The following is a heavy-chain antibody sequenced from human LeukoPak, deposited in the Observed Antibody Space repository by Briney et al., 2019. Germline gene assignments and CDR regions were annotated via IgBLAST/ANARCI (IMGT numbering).Heavy chain of an antibody. CDR2: IIPSFSTA. V-gene: IGHV1-69*13. CDR3: ARDLGRRWLTPLDY. CDR1: VGTFSTYL. Sequence: GASVKVSCKASVGTFSTYLFSWVRQAPGQGLEWMGGIIPSFSTADYAQKFQGRVTISADESAKTVYMDLTDLRSEDTALYYCARDLGRRWLTPLDYWGQGTLVTVSS. J-gene: IGHJ4*02. D-gene: IGHD4-23*01.